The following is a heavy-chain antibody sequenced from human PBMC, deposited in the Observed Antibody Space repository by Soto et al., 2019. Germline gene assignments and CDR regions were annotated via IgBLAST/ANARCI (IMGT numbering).Heavy chain of an antibody. CDR3: ARIRGYWYGLDV. CDR1: GFPLSTYG. V-gene: IGHV3-23*01. Sequence: EVQLLESGGGLVQPGGSLRLSCAASGFPLSTYGMSWVRQAPGKGLEWVSSITGTGGDTYYADSVKGRLTSSRDNSNNMLYLQMNSLRVEDTAVYYCARIRGYWYGLDVWGQGTTITVSS. J-gene: IGHJ6*02. CDR2: ITGTGGDT.